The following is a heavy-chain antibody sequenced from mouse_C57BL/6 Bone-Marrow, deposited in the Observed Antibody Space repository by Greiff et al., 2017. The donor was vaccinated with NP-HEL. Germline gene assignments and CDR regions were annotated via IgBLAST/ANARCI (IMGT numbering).Heavy chain of an antibody. D-gene: IGHD1-1*01. V-gene: IGHV1-82*01. CDR3: ARSLLLRYRADY. CDR1: GYAFSSSW. Sequence: VQLQQSGPELVKPGASVKISCKASGYAFSSSWMNWVKQRPGKGLEWIGRIYPGDGDTNYNGKFKGKATLTADKSSSTAYMQLSSLTSEDSAVYFCARSLLLRYRADYWGQGTSVTVSS. J-gene: IGHJ4*01. CDR2: IYPGDGDT.